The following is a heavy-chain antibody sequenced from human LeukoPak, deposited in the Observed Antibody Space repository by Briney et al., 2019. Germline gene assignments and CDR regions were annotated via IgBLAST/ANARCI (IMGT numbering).Heavy chain of an antibody. CDR2: ISSSSSYI. J-gene: IGHJ4*02. V-gene: IGHV3-21*01. Sequence: GGPLRLSCAASGFIISRFSMNWVRQAPGKGLELVSSISSSSSYIQYADSVKGRFTIFRDNAKDSQYLQMNSLRAEDTAVYYCATRITTTVDWGQGTLVTVSS. D-gene: IGHD3-22*01. CDR3: ATRITTTVD. CDR1: GFIISRFS.